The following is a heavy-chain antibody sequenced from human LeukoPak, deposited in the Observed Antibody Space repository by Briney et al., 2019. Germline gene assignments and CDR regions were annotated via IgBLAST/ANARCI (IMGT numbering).Heavy chain of an antibody. J-gene: IGHJ6*03. V-gene: IGHV3-30*01. CDR2: ISDDGSTK. Sequence: GRSLRLSCTASGFTFGSYALHWVRQAPGKGLVWVAVISDDGSTKYYAESVKGRFTISRDNSKNTLYLQMNSLRAEDTAVYYCARARYSSGWIYYMDVWGKGTAVTVSS. CDR1: GFTFGSYA. CDR3: ARARYSSGWIYYMDV. D-gene: IGHD6-19*01.